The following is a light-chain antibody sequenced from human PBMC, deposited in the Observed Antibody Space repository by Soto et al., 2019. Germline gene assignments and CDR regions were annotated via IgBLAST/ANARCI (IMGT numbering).Light chain of an antibody. V-gene: IGLV1-40*01. CDR1: NSNIGAGYD. CDR2: GNN. CDR3: QSYDSSLSGYV. Sequence: QSVLTQPPSVSGAPGQRVTISCTGSNSNIGAGYDVHWYQQLPGTAPKLLIYGNNNRPSGVPDRFSGSKSGTSASLAITGLQAEDVADFYCQSYDSSLSGYVFGTGTKLTVL. J-gene: IGLJ1*01.